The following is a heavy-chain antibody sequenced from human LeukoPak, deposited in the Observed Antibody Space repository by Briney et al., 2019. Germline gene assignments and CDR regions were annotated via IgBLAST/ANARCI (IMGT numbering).Heavy chain of an antibody. D-gene: IGHD3-3*01. CDR2: INPNSGGT. J-gene: IGHJ4*02. Sequence: ASVKVTCKASGYTFTGYYMHWVRQAPGQGLEWMGWINPNSGGTNYAQKFQGRVTMTRDTSISTAYMELSRLRSDDTAVYYCARFSLRATIFGVVIIPDYWGQGTLVTVSS. CDR1: GYTFTGYY. V-gene: IGHV1-2*02. CDR3: ARFSLRATIFGVVIIPDY.